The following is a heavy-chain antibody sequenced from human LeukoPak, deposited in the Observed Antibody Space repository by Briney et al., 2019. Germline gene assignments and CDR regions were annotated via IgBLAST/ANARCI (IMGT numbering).Heavy chain of an antibody. CDR2: INPNSGGT. J-gene: IGHJ5*02. CDR1: GYTFTGYY. V-gene: IGHV1-2*02. CDR3: ARPKYSSGWYPEGWFDP. D-gene: IGHD6-19*01. Sequence: ASVKVSCKASGYTFTGYYMHWVRQAPGQGLEWMGWINPNSGGTNYAQKFQGRVTMTRDTSISTAYMELSRLRSDDTAVYYCARPKYSSGWYPEGWFDPWGQGTLVTVSS.